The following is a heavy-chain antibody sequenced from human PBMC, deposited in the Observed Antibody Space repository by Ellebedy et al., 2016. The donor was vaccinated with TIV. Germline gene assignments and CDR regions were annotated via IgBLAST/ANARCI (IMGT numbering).Heavy chain of an antibody. V-gene: IGHV5-51*01. CDR3: ARGEGLLWFGELLYNWFDP. J-gene: IGHJ5*02. CDR2: IYPGDSDT. Sequence: GESLKISCKGSGYSFTSYWIGWVRQMPGKGLEWMGIIYPGDSDTRYSPAFQGQVTISADKSISTAYLQWSSLKASDTAMYYCARGEGLLWFGELLYNWFDPWGQGTLVTVSS. D-gene: IGHD3-10*01. CDR1: GYSFTSYW.